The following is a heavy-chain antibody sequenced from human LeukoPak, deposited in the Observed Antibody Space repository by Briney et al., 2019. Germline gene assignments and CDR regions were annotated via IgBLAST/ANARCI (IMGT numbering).Heavy chain of an antibody. V-gene: IGHV3-30*18. CDR3: AKGGIVVVTAIPDY. D-gene: IGHD2-21*02. J-gene: IGHJ4*02. Sequence: GRSLRLSCAASGFTFNSYGMHWVRQAPGKGLEWVAVISYDGSNKYYADSVKGRFTISRDNSKNSLYLQMNRLRAEDTAVYYCAKGGIVVVTAIPDYWGQGTQVTVSS. CDR2: ISYDGSNK. CDR1: GFTFNSYG.